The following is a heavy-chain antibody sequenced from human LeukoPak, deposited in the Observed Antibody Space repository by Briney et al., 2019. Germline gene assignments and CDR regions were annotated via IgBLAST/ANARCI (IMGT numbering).Heavy chain of an antibody. CDR3: ARDLGATMVWGVRYYFDY. Sequence: GGSLRLSCAASGFTFSSYSMNWVRQAPGKGLEWVANIKHDGSEKYYLDSVKGRFTISRDNAKNSLYLQMNSLRAEDTAVYYCARDLGATMVWGVRYYFDYWGQGTLVTVSS. CDR1: GFTFSSYS. D-gene: IGHD3-10*01. V-gene: IGHV3-7*01. CDR2: IKHDGSEK. J-gene: IGHJ4*02.